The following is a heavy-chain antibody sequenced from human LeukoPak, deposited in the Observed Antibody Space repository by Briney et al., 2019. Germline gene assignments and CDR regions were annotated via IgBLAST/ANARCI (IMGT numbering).Heavy chain of an antibody. V-gene: IGHV3-30*18. CDR1: GFTFSSYA. CDR3: AKIWAPSNFDY. CDR2: ISYDGSNK. Sequence: GGSLRLSCAASGFTFSSYAMHWVRQAPGKGLEWVAVISYDGSNKYYADSVKGRFTISRDNSKNTLYLQMNSLRAEDTAVYYCAKIWAPSNFDYWGQGTLVTVSS. D-gene: IGHD7-27*01. J-gene: IGHJ4*02.